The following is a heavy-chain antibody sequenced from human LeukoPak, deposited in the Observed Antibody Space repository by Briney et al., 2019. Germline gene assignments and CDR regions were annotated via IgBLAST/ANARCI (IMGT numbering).Heavy chain of an antibody. Sequence: VASVKVSCKVSGYALSELSMHWVRQAPGKGLEWMGGFHPEDGETIYAQKFQGRVAVTEDPSTDTAYMELSSLRSEDTAVYYCATDRGNIGWYLSFDYWGQGTVVTVSS. CDR1: GYALSELS. V-gene: IGHV1-24*01. J-gene: IGHJ4*02. CDR3: ATDRGNIGWYLSFDY. D-gene: IGHD6-19*01. CDR2: FHPEDGET.